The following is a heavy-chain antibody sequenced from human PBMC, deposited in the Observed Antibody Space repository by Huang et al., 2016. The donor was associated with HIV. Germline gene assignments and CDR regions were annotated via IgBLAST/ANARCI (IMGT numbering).Heavy chain of an antibody. D-gene: IGHD3-3*01. CDR3: TTWSEMAAGGN. CDR1: GFTFSEAW. CDR2: IKSKIEGGTI. J-gene: IGHJ4*02. Sequence: EVQLEESGGGLVKPGGSLSIPCKGSGFTFSEAWMSWVRKNPGKCLEWVGLIKSKIEGGTIDYAAPVKGRFTIARDDSKNMLHLQMNSLKTDDTANYYCTTWSEMAAGGNWGQGTLVTVSS. V-gene: IGHV3-15*01.